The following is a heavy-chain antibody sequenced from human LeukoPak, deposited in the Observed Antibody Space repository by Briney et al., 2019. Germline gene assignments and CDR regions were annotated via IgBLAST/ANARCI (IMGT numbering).Heavy chain of an antibody. D-gene: IGHD6-6*01. CDR3: ARDYYSSSSHYYYYYMDV. J-gene: IGHJ6*03. CDR1: GFTFSYYW. V-gene: IGHV3-7*01. Sequence: PGGSLRLSCAASGFTFSYYWMNWVRQAPGKGLEWVANIKQDGSEKHYVDSVKGRFTISRDNSKNTLYLQMNSLRAEDTAVYYCARDYYSSSSHYYYYYMDVWGKGTTVTVSS. CDR2: IKQDGSEK.